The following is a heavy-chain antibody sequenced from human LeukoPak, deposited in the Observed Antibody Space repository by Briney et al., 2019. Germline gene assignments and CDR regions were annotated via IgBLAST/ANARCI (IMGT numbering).Heavy chain of an antibody. J-gene: IGHJ6*02. CDR1: GYTFTSYG. D-gene: IGHD6-13*01. Sequence: ASVKVSCKASGYTFTSYGISWVRQATGQGLEWMGWMNPNSGNTGYAQKFQGRVTMTRNTSISTAYMELSSLRSEDTAVYYCARGSYSSSWYHGTGYYYYYGMDVWGQGTTVTVSS. V-gene: IGHV1-8*02. CDR2: MNPNSGNT. CDR3: ARGSYSSSWYHGTGYYYYYGMDV.